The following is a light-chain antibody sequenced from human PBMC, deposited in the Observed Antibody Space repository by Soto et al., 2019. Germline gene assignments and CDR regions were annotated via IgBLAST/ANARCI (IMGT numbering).Light chain of an antibody. CDR2: ATS. Sequence: DIQMTQSPSFVSASVGDRVTITCRASQDISSCLVWYQQKQGKAPKLLIHATSSLQSGVPSRFSGRGSGTDFTLTICNLQSEDFATYYCQQANSFPLTFGGGTKVEIK. CDR1: QDISSC. V-gene: IGKV1-12*01. J-gene: IGKJ4*01. CDR3: QQANSFPLT.